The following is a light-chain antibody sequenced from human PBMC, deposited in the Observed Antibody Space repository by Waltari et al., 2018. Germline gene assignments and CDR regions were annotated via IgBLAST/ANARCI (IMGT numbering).Light chain of an antibody. CDR3: QQFDTLPPS. V-gene: IGKV1-33*01. CDR2: DAS. CDR1: QDINNF. Sequence: DIQMTQYPSSLSASVGDRVTITCQASQDINNFLNWYQQKPGRAPSPLIYDASNLETGVPSRFSGSGSGTHFTLTISSLQTEDSATYYCQQFDTLPPSFGGGTKVEI. J-gene: IGKJ4*01.